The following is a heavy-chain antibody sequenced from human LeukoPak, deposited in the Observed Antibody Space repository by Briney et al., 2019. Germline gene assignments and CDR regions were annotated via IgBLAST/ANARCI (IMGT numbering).Heavy chain of an antibody. J-gene: IGHJ6*03. Sequence: SETLSLTCTVSGGSISSYHWSWIRQPAGKGLEWIGRIYTSGSTNYNPSLKSRVTMSVDTSKNQFSLKLSSVTAADTAVYYCARDINYYGSGGYYYYYMDVWGKGTTVTISS. D-gene: IGHD3-10*01. V-gene: IGHV4-4*07. CDR3: ARDINYYGSGGYYYYYMDV. CDR1: GGSISSYH. CDR2: IYTSGST.